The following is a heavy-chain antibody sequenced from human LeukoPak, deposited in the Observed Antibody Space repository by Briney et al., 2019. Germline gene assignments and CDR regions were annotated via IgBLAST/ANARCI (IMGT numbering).Heavy chain of an antibody. J-gene: IGHJ5*02. V-gene: IGHV3-48*03. Sequence: GGSLRLSCAASGFXFSSYEINWVRQAPGKGLEWVSYISSSGSTIYYADSVKGRFTISRDNAKHSLYLQMNSLRAEDTAVYYCARDRCSSTSCYYEDNWFDPWGQGTLVTVSS. CDR3: ARDRCSSTSCYYEDNWFDP. D-gene: IGHD2-2*01. CDR1: GFXFSSYE. CDR2: ISSSGSTI.